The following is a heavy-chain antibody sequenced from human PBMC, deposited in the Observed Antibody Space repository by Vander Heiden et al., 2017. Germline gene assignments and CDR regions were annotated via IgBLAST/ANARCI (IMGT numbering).Heavy chain of an antibody. CDR3: ASVRYSGNYYFDY. CDR2: ISSSSSYL. CDR1: GFTFSSYS. Sequence: EVQLVESGGGLVKPGGSLRLSCAASGFTFSSYSMNWVRQAPGKGLEWVSSISSSSSYLYYADSVKGRFTLSRDNAKNSLNLQMNSLRVEDTAVYYCASVRYSGNYYFDYWGQGILVTVSS. V-gene: IGHV3-21*04. D-gene: IGHD1-26*01. J-gene: IGHJ4*02.